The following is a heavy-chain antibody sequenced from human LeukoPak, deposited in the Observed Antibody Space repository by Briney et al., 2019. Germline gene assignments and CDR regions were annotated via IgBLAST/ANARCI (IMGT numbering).Heavy chain of an antibody. V-gene: IGHV3-15*01. J-gene: IGHJ5*02. CDR1: GFTFVNAS. Sequence: GGSLRLSCLTSGFTFVNASMSWVRQAPGKGLEWVGLMKSKPEGGTTFYAAPVKDRFSISRDDSRNTLYLQMNSLTIGDTGVYYCTAGNPWGQGTLVTVSS. CDR2: MKSKPEGGTT. CDR3: TAGNP.